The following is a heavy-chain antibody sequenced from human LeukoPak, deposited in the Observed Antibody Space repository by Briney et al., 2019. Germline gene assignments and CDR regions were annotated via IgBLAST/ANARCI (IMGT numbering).Heavy chain of an antibody. CDR1: GGTFSSYA. CDR3: ARERPEPAATDNWFDP. J-gene: IGHJ5*02. Sequence: ASVKVSCKASGGTFSSYAISWVRQAPGQRLEWMGRIIPIFGTANYAQKFQGRVTITTDESTSTAYMELSSLRSEDTAVYYCARERPEPAATDNWFDPWGQGTLVTVSS. CDR2: IIPIFGTA. V-gene: IGHV1-69*05. D-gene: IGHD2-2*01.